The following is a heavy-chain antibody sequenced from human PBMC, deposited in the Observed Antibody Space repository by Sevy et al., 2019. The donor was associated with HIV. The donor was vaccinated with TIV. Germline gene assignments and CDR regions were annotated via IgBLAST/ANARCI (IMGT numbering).Heavy chain of an antibody. CDR2: ISPHNGDT. CDR3: ARAYCSGGSCYSLAY. CDR1: GYSFTTYR. D-gene: IGHD2-15*01. J-gene: IGHJ4*02. V-gene: IGHV1-18*01. Sequence: ASVMVSCKASGYSFTTYRITWLRQAPGQGLEWMGWISPHNGDTNYVQNLQGRVTMITDTSTSTAYMELRSLRSDDTAVYYCARAYCSGGSCYSLAYWGQGTRVTVSS.